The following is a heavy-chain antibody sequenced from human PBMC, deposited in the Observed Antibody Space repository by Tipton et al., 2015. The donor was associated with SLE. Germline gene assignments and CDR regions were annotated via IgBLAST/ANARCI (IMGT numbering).Heavy chain of an antibody. CDR1: GFNFNRYW. V-gene: IGHV3-7*01. J-gene: IGHJ4*02. CDR2: IKQDGSEK. D-gene: IGHD2-21*02. Sequence: SLRLSCVASGFNFNRYWMSWVRQAPGRGLEWVANIKQDGSEKNYVDSVKGRFTISRDNAKNSLYLQMNGLRVEDTAVYYCARTARQFDYWSQGTLVTVSS. CDR3: ARTARQFDY.